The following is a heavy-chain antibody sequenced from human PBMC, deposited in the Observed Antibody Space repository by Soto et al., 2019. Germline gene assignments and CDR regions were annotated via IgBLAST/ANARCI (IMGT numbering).Heavy chain of an antibody. CDR1: GFTFSDYA. Sequence: EVQLLESGGGFVQPGGSLRLSCAVSGFTFSDYAMSWVRQAPGKGLQWVSAISGDGGSTYYADSVKGRFIISRDYSKSTLALQMSSLRAEDTAVYYCAKFRAWNCFDYWGQGILVTVSS. J-gene: IGHJ4*02. D-gene: IGHD1-7*01. V-gene: IGHV3-23*01. CDR3: AKFRAWNCFDY. CDR2: ISGDGGST.